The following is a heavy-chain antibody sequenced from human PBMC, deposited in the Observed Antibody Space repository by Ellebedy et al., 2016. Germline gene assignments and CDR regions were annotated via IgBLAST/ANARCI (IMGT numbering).Heavy chain of an antibody. Sequence: GESLKISCVDSGYTSSRFWMSWVRQAPGKGLEWVANIKEDGSVQDYVDSVKGRFIISRDNAKKSVFLQMNSLRAEDTAVYYCANYDQVVREGVDYWGQGTLVTVSS. CDR1: GYTSSRFW. CDR2: IKEDGSVQ. J-gene: IGHJ4*02. D-gene: IGHD6-6*01. V-gene: IGHV3-7*03. CDR3: ANYDQVVREGVDY.